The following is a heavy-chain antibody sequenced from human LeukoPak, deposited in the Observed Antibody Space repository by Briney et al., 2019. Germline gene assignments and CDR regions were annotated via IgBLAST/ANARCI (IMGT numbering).Heavy chain of an antibody. CDR3: ARGGLYYYDSSGYLGSFDY. D-gene: IGHD3-22*01. Sequence: GASVKVSCKASGYTFTSYYMHWVRQAPGQGLEWMGIINPSGGSTSYEQKFQGRVTITRDTSTSTVYMELTSLRSEDTAVYYCARGGLYYYDSSGYLGSFDYWGQGTLVTVSS. J-gene: IGHJ4*02. V-gene: IGHV1-46*03. CDR1: GYTFTSYY. CDR2: INPSGGST.